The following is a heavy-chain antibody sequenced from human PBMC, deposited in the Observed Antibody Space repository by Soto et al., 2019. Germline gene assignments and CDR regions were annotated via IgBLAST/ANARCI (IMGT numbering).Heavy chain of an antibody. J-gene: IGHJ1*01. CDR2: IDPSDSYT. Sequence: PGESLKISCKGSGYSFTSYWISWVRQMPGKGLEWMGRIDPSDSYTNYSPSFQGHVTISADKSISTAYLQWSSLKASDTAMYYCARHVDSSGYYGNEYFQHWGQGTLVTVS. D-gene: IGHD3-22*01. CDR3: ARHVDSSGYYGNEYFQH. V-gene: IGHV5-10-1*01. CDR1: GYSFTSYW.